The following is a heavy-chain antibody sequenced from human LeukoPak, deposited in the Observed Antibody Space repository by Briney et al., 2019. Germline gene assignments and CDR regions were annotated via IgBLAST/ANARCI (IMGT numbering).Heavy chain of an antibody. J-gene: IGHJ6*02. D-gene: IGHD3-22*01. V-gene: IGHV3-30*04. Sequence: GGSLRLSCTASGLPYDSCAMHWVREAPGKGLEGVAVVSYHGRSNYSADSVKGRITISRDNYKNTLFLHMNGLRTEDSAVYYCAREGVSNTSGYSYYFFGMDVWGQGTTVTVSS. CDR1: GLPYDSCA. CDR2: VSYHGRSN. CDR3: AREGVSNTSGYSYYFFGMDV.